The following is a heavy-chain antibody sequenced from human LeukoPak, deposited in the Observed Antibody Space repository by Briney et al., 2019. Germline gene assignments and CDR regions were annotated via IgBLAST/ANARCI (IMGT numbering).Heavy chain of an antibody. CDR2: IYYSGST. Sequence: SETLSLTCTVSGGSISSSSYYWGWIRQPPGKGLEWIGSIYYSGSTYYNPSLKSRVTISVDTSKNQFSLKLSSVTAADTAVYYCARSTPGSWYKDYFDYWGQGTLVTVSS. CDR1: GGSISSSSYY. CDR3: ARSTPGSWYKDYFDY. D-gene: IGHD6-13*01. V-gene: IGHV4-39*01. J-gene: IGHJ4*02.